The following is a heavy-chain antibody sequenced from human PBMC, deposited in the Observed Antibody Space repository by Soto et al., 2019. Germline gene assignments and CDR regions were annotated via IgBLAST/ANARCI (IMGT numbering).Heavy chain of an antibody. D-gene: IGHD3-16*01. CDR3: ARGGGFGESRASGYFGY. CDR1: GGSIISGGYC. V-gene: IGHV4-30-2*01. J-gene: IGHJ4*02. CDR2: MYHSGST. Sequence: PSETLSLTCAFSGGSIISGGYCWSWIRQPPGKGLEWIGYMYHSGSTYYNPSLKSRVTISIDRSKNQFSLKLSSVTAADTAVYYCARGGGFGESRASGYFGYWGQGTLVTVSS.